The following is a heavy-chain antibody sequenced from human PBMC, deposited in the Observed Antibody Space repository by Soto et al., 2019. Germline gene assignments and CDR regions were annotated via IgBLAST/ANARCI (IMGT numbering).Heavy chain of an antibody. CDR3: ARHHVRGRTIAGAAEF. CDR1: GGSFRNYY. D-gene: IGHD1-26*01. J-gene: IGHJ4*02. Sequence: SETLSLTCGVYGGSFRNYYWIWVRQPPGKGLEWIGEVNHSGDTNYNPSLKSRVTISVDTSKNQLFLNLSSVTAADTAMYYCARHHVRGRTIAGAAEFWGQGTLVTVSS. V-gene: IGHV4-34*01. CDR2: VNHSGDT.